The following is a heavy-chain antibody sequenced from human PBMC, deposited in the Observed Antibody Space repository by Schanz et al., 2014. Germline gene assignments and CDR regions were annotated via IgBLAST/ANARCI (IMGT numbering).Heavy chain of an antibody. CDR3: AKQHIVRGVIYLNWFDS. Sequence: EVQLVESGGGLVQPGGSLRLSCTASGFTFSDYWMSWVRQAPGKGPEWVANIKQDESEKYYVDSVKGRFTISRDNSKNTVHLQMNSLRAEDTAVYYCAKQHIVRGVIYLNWFDSWGQGTLVTVSS. CDR2: IKQDESEK. V-gene: IGHV3-7*02. J-gene: IGHJ5*01. CDR1: GFTFSDYW. D-gene: IGHD3-10*01.